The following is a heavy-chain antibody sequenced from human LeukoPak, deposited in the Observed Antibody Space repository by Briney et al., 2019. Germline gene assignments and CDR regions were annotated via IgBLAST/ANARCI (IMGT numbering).Heavy chain of an antibody. V-gene: IGHV1-3*01. CDR3: ARDHYDFWSGYYTGDY. CDR2: INPGNGDT. Sequence: ASVKVSCKTSGYTFTNHAIHWVRQAPGQRLAWMGWINPGNGDTKYSQDLQDRLTITSDTSASTAYMELRSLRSDDTAVYYCARDHYDFWSGYYTGDYWGQGTLVTVSS. D-gene: IGHD3-3*01. J-gene: IGHJ4*02. CDR1: GYTFTNHA.